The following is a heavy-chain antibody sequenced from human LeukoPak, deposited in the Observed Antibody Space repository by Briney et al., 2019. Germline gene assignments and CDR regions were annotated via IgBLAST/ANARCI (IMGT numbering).Heavy chain of an antibody. CDR3: ARARASSSGWFDY. V-gene: IGHV4-34*01. CDR2: INHSGST. CDR1: SGSFSGYY. J-gene: IGHJ4*02. Sequence: SETLSLTCAVYSGSFSGYYWSWIRQPPGKGLVWIGEINHSGSTNYNPSLKSRVTISVDTSKNQFSLKLSSVTAADTAVYYCARARASSSGWFDYWGQGTLVTVSS. D-gene: IGHD6-19*01.